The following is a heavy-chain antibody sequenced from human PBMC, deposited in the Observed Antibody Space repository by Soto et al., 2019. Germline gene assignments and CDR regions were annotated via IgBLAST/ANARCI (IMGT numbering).Heavy chain of an antibody. CDR3: ARDALIPSDYGQLYFDY. V-gene: IGHV3-30-3*01. J-gene: IGHJ4*02. CDR1: GLTFSSYA. D-gene: IGHD4-17*01. Sequence: QVQLVESGGGVVQPGRSLRLSCAASGLTFSSYAMHWVRQAPGKGLEWVAVISYDGSNKYYADSVKGRFTISRDNSKNTLYLQMNSLRAEDTAVYYCARDALIPSDYGQLYFDYWGQGTLVTVSS. CDR2: ISYDGSNK.